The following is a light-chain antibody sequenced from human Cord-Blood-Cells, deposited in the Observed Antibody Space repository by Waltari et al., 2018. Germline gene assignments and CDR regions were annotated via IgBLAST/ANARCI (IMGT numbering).Light chain of an antibody. CDR1: QSISSY. CDR2: AAS. J-gene: IGKJ1*01. V-gene: IGKV1-39*01. Sequence: DIRMIRFPSSLSASLGNRSTITCRASQSISSYLNWYPQKPGKAPKLLFYAASSLQSGVPSRSSGSGSGTDFTLTISSLQPEDFATYYGQQSYSTPGTFGQGTKVEIK. CDR3: QQSYSTPGT.